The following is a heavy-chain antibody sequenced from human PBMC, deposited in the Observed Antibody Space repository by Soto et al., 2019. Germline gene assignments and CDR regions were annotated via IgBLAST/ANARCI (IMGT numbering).Heavy chain of an antibody. V-gene: IGHV1-2*02. CDR2: INPNSGGT. D-gene: IGHD3-22*01. CDR3: AREDYDSSGYSTYFQN. Sequence: ASVKVSCKASGYTFTEYYIHWVRQAPGQGLEWMGWINPNSGGTNYAQKFQGRVTMTRDTSISTAYMELSSLRSDDTAVYYCAREDYDSSGYSTYFQNWAQGTLVTVSS. J-gene: IGHJ1*01. CDR1: GYTFTEYY.